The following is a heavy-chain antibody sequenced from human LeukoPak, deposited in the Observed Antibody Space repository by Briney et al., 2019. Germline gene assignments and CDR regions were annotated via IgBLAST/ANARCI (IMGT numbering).Heavy chain of an antibody. D-gene: IGHD3-22*01. J-gene: IGHJ4*02. CDR3: ARDAPYDSSLVGLPRYLDF. Sequence: EASVKVSCKASGYTFTSYGISWVRQAPGQGLEWMGWISAYNGNTNYAQKLQGRVTMTTDTSTSTAYMELRSLRSDDTAVYYCARDAPYDSSLVGLPRYLDFGGQGTLVTLSS. CDR1: GYTFTSYG. V-gene: IGHV1-18*01. CDR2: ISAYNGNT.